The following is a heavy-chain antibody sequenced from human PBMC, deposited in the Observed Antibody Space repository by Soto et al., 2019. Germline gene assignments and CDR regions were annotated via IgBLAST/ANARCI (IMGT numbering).Heavy chain of an antibody. V-gene: IGHV3-7*01. D-gene: IGHD6-19*01. CDR3: TRPLGWRDAFDI. CDR2: IKEDGSDR. CDR1: GFTFSSYW. J-gene: IGHJ3*02. Sequence: EVQLVESGGDLVQPGGSLRLSCAASGFTFSSYWMSWVRQAPGKGLEWVANIKEDGSDRYYVDSVKGRFTVSRDNAKNSLYLQMTSLRAEDTAVYYCTRPLGWRDAFDIGGQGTMVTVSS.